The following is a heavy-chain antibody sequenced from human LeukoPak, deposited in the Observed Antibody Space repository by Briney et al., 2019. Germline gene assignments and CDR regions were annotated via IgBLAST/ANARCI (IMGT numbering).Heavy chain of an antibody. CDR1: GYTFTGYY. J-gene: IGHJ4*02. CDR2: INPNSGGT. V-gene: IGHV1-2*02. CDR3: AREFRSRLIAVGGY. D-gene: IGHD6-19*01. Sequence: ASVEVSCKASGYTFTGYYMHWVRQAPGQGLEWMGWINPNSGGTNYAQKFHGRVTMTRDTSISTAYMELSRLRSNDTAVYYCAREFRSRLIAVGGYWGQGTLVTVSS.